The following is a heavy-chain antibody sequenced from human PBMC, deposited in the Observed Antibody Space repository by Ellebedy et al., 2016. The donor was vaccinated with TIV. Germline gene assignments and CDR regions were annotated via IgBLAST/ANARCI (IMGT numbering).Heavy chain of an antibody. V-gene: IGHV3-74*01. CDR2: INSDGSDT. CDR1: GFIFSGYW. J-gene: IGHJ6*02. CDR3: ARAPEGSSYYYYAMDV. Sequence: GESLKISCAASGFIFSGYWVHWVRQAPGKGLVWVSRINSDGSDTAYADSVRGRFTISRDNAKNTLYLQMNSLRADDTAVYFCARAPEGSSYYYYAMDVWGQGTTVTVSS.